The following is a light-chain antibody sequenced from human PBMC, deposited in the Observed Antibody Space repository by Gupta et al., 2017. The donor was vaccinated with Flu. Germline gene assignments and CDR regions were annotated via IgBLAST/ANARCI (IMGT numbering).Light chain of an antibody. CDR1: HGISIW. CDR2: AAS. CDR3: QQYYSVPFT. Sequence: QMSQSPSSLYASVGDEVTGTCLASHGISIWLAWYQQKPGKAPKLLIYAASSLETGVPSRFSGSGSGTDFTLTISGLQPEDLATYYCQQYYSVPFTFGPGTIVEI. V-gene: IGKV1-12*01. J-gene: IGKJ3*01.